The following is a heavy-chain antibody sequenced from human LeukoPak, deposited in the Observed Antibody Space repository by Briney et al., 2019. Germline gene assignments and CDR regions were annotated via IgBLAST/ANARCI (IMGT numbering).Heavy chain of an antibody. V-gene: IGHV3-74*01. J-gene: IGHJ3*02. Sequence: AGGSLRLSCAASGFTFNNYWMNWVRQAPGKWLVWVSRINSDGSSTSYADSVKGRFTISRDNAKNTQYLQMNSLRAEDTAMYYCARAKVYGDYGGAFDIWGQGTMVAVSS. CDR2: INSDGSST. D-gene: IGHD4-17*01. CDR3: ARAKVYGDYGGAFDI. CDR1: GFTFNNYW.